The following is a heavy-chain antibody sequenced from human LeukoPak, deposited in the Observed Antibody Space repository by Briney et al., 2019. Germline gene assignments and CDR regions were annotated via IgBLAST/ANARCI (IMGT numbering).Heavy chain of an antibody. CDR2: ISSSGGST. J-gene: IGHJ4*02. CDR1: GFTFSSYA. D-gene: IGHD6-19*01. CDR3: AKGSSGWYFGYFDY. Sequence: GGSLRLSCAASGFTFSSYAISWVRQAPGKGLEWVSGISSSGGSTYYADSVKGRFTISRDNSKNTLYLQMNSLRVEDTAVYYCAKGSSGWYFGYFDYWGQGTLVTVSS. V-gene: IGHV3-23*01.